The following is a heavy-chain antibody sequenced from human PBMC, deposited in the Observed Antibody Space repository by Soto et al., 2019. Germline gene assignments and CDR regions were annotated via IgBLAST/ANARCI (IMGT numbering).Heavy chain of an antibody. CDR1: GFTFSSKA. J-gene: IGHJ4*02. D-gene: IGHD4-17*01. V-gene: IGHV3-23*01. Sequence: EVPMLESGGGLVQPGGSLRLSCAASGFTFSSKAMSWVRQAPGKGLEWVSGISGGGGSTYYADSVKGRFTISRDNSKNTLFLQMNSLRAEDTAVYYCAKGATVTTDGEIDYWGQGTLVTVSS. CDR2: ISGGGGST. CDR3: AKGATVTTDGEIDY.